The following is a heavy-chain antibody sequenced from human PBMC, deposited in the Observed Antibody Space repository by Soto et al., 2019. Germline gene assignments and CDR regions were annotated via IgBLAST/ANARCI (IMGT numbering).Heavy chain of an antibody. CDR3: ARDGISRVGELGNAFDI. CDR1: GGTFSSSA. CDR2: IIPVFGTA. D-gene: IGHD3-16*01. V-gene: IGHV1-69*12. Sequence: QVQLVQSGAEVKKSESSVKVSCKASGGTFSSSAFSWVRQAPGQGLAWMGGIIPVFGTANYAQKFQGRLTITADESTSTAVMELSSLRSEDTAVYYCARDGISRVGELGNAFDIWGQGTMVTVSS. J-gene: IGHJ3*02.